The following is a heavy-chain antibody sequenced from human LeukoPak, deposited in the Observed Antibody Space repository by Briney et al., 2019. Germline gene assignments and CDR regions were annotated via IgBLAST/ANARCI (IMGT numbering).Heavy chain of an antibody. Sequence: GASVKVSCMASGYTFTGYYMHWVRQAPGQGLEWMGWINPNSGGTNYAQKFQGRVTMTRDTSISTAYMELSRLRSDDTAVYYCARDDPLEPLDYWAREPWSPSPQ. CDR1: GYTFTGYY. D-gene: IGHD1-1*01. V-gene: IGHV1-2*02. CDR3: ARDDPLEPLDY. CDR2: INPNSGGT. J-gene: IGHJ4*02.